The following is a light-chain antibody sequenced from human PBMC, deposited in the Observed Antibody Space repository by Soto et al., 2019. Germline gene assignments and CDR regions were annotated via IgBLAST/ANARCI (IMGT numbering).Light chain of an antibody. V-gene: IGLV1-44*01. J-gene: IGLJ1*01. CDR3: AAWDDRLNGPNYV. CDR2: GNN. Sequence: QSVLAQPPSASGTPGQRVTISCSGSSSNIASNAVNWYQQFPGTAPKLLIYGNNQRPSGVPDRFSGSKSGTSASLAISGLQSEDEADYYCAAWDDRLNGPNYVFGTGTKVTVL. CDR1: SSNIASNA.